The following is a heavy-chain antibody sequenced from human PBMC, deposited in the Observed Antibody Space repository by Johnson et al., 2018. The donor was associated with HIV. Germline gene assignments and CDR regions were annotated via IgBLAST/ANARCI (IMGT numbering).Heavy chain of an antibody. Sequence: VQLVESGGGLVKPGGSLRLSCAASGFSFSDYFMTWIRQAPGKGLEWVANIKQDGSEKYYVASVKGRFIISRDNAKDSLYLQMNSLRAEDTAVYYCARSIMGAGPFDIWGQGTMVSVSS. CDR1: GFSFSDYF. CDR3: ARSIMGAGPFDI. V-gene: IGHV3-7*05. CDR2: IKQDGSEK. J-gene: IGHJ3*02.